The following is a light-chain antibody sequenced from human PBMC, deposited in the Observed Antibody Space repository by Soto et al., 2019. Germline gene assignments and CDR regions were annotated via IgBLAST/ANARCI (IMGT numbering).Light chain of an antibody. CDR1: RSVSSY. CDR3: QQRSNWPRT. CDR2: DAS. V-gene: IGKV3-11*01. Sequence: EIVLTQSPATLSLSPGEIDTLACRASRSVSSYFAWYQQQPGQAPRLLIYDASIRATGIPAWCSGSGSGTDFTLTISSLEPEDFAVYYCQQRSNWPRTFGGGTKVEIK. J-gene: IGKJ4*01.